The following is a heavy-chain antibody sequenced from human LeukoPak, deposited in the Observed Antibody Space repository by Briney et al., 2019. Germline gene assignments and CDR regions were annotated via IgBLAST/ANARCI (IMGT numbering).Heavy chain of an antibody. J-gene: IGHJ4*02. D-gene: IGHD3-3*01. Sequence: PSETLSLTCTVSGGSISNYYWSWIRQPPGRGLEWIGYINYSGSATYSPFLKSRLTMSVDTSKNQFSPKLTSVTAADTAVYYCARVYRDDFWSGFSTHFDCWGQGTLVTVSS. V-gene: IGHV4-59*01. CDR1: GGSISNYY. CDR3: ARVYRDDFWSGFSTHFDC. CDR2: INYSGSA.